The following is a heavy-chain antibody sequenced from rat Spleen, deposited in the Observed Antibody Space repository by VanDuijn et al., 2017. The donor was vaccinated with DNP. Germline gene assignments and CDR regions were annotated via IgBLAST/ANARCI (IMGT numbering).Heavy chain of an antibody. V-gene: IGHV5-31*01. CDR2: ITNTGDST. CDR3: VSGNFDY. Sequence: EVQLVESGGGPAQPGRSLKLSCVASGFIFSNYWMTWIRQAPGKGLEWVASITNTGDSTYYSDSVKGRFTISRDNAKSTLFLQMDSLRSEDTATYYCVSGNFDYWGQGVMVTVSS. J-gene: IGHJ2*01. D-gene: IGHD1-1*01. CDR1: GFIFSNYW.